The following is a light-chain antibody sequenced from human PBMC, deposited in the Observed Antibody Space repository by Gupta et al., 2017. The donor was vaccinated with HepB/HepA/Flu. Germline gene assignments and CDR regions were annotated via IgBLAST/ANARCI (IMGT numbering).Light chain of an antibody. CDR2: EVR. CDR3: CSYAGRSTLV. CDR1: SSDVGNYDL. J-gene: IGLJ2*01. V-gene: IGLV2-23*02. Sequence: QSALTQPASVSGSPGQSITIPCTGTSSDVGNYDLVSWYQQHPDKAPKLLIHEVRKRPSGVPNRFSGSKSGNAASLTISGLQADDEGDYYCCSYAGRSTLVFGGGTKLTVL.